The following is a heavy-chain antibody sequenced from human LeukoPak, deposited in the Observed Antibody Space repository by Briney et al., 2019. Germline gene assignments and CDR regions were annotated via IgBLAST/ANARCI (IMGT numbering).Heavy chain of an antibody. V-gene: IGHV4-34*01. CDR1: GGSFSGYY. CDR2: INHSGST. J-gene: IGHJ4*02. Sequence: SETLSLTCAVYGGSFSGYYWSWIHQPPGKGLEWIGEINHSGSTNYNPSLKSRVTISVDTSKNQFSLKLSSVTAADTAVYYCARGGIVATISDYFDYWGQGTLVTVSS. CDR3: ARGGIVATISDYFDY. D-gene: IGHD5-12*01.